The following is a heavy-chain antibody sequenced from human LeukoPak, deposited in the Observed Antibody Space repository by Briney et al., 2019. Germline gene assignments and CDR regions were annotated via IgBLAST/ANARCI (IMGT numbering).Heavy chain of an antibody. Sequence: ASVKVSCKASRGTSNSHAISWVRQAPGRGLEWMGRIIPNLGTTNRAQNFQDRVTLTADKSTNTAYMELTSLTSDDTAVYYCATTNDGGGYQWGDFFDFWGQGTLVTVSS. CDR2: IIPNLGTT. D-gene: IGHD3-22*01. CDR1: RGTSNSHA. J-gene: IGHJ4*02. V-gene: IGHV1-69*04. CDR3: ATTNDGGGYQWGDFFDF.